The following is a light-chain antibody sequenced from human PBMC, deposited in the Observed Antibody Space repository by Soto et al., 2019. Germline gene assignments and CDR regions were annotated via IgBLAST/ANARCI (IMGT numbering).Light chain of an antibody. CDR3: QQFNNYPLIT. CDR2: GAS. Sequence: DIQVTPSPSSVSASVGDRVTITCRASQDIAGYLAWYQHKPGRTPELLIHGASSLESGVPSRFSGSGSGTDFTLSISSLQPEDFATYYCQQFNNYPLITVGQLTRLEIK. V-gene: IGKV1-12*01. J-gene: IGKJ5*01. CDR1: QDIAGY.